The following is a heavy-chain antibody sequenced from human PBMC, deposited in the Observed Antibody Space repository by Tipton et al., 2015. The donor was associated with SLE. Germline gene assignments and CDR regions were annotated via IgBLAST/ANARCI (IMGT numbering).Heavy chain of an antibody. V-gene: IGHV4-39*07. J-gene: IGHJ5*02. CDR1: GGSISSSGYC. CDR3: ARDQDERIAVAGGFDP. D-gene: IGHD6-19*01. Sequence: TLSLTCTVSGGSISSSGYCWGWIRQPPGKGLEWIGSIYHSGSTYYNPSLKSRVTISVDTSKNQFSLKLSSVTAADTAVYYCARDQDERIAVAGGFDPWGQGTLVTVSS. CDR2: IYHSGST.